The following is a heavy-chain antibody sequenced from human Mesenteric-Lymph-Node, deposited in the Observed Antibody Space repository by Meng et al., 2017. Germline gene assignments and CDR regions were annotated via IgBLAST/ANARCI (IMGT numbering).Heavy chain of an antibody. CDR3: ARRVGATNDY. J-gene: IGHJ4*02. D-gene: IGHD1-26*01. CDR2: INHGGST. Sequence: QVQLQESGPGLVKPSETLSLTCAVYGGSFSGYYWSWIRQPPGKGLEWIGEINHGGSTNYNPSLKSRVTISVDTSKNQFSLKLSSVTAADTAVYYCARRVGATNDYWGQGTLVTVSS. CDR1: GGSFSGYY. V-gene: IGHV4-34*01.